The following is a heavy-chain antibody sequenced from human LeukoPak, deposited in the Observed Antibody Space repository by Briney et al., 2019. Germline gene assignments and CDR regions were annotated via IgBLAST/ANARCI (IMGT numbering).Heavy chain of an antibody. CDR2: INTNTGNP. V-gene: IGHV7-4-1*02. J-gene: IGHJ3*02. D-gene: IGHD2-21*02. CDR1: GYTFTSYA. Sequence: GASVKVSCKASGYTFTSYAMNWVRQAPGQGLEWMGWINTNTGNPTYAQGFTGRFVFSLDTSVSTAYLQISSLKAEDTAVYYCASARYCGGDCYDMYDAFDIWGQGTMVTVSS. CDR3: ASARYCGGDCYDMYDAFDI.